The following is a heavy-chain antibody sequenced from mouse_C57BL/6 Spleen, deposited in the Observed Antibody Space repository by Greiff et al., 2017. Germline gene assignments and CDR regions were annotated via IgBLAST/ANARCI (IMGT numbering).Heavy chain of an antibody. CDR2: INPNNGGT. D-gene: IGHD3-2*02. CDR1: GYTFTDYN. V-gene: IGHV1-18*01. J-gene: IGHJ2*01. CDR3: RQLRLRSYYFDY. Sequence: VQLQQSGPELVKPGASVKIPCKASGYTFTDYNMDWVKQSHGKSLEWIGDINPNNGGTIYNQKFKGKATLTVEKSSSTAYMELRSLTSEDTAVYYCRQLRLRSYYFDYWGQGTTLTVSS.